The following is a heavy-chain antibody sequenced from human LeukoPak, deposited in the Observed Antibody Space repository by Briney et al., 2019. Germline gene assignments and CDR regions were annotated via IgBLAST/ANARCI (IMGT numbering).Heavy chain of an antibody. D-gene: IGHD3-22*01. Sequence: SQTLSLTCTVSGGSISSGGYFWSWIRQHPGKGLEWIAHIYHAGSTHDNPSLRGRVAISLDTSANQFSLRLSSVTAADTAVYFCARATHYSASTGGPYMDVWGQGTTVTVPS. J-gene: IGHJ6*03. V-gene: IGHV4-31*03. CDR1: GGSISSGGYF. CDR3: ARATHYSASTGGPYMDV. CDR2: IYHAGST.